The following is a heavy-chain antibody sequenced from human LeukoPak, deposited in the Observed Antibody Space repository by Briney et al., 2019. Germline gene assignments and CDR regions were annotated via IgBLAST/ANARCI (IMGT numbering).Heavy chain of an antibody. Sequence: GGSLRLSCTASGFTFGDYAMSWFRQASGKGLEWVGFIRSKAYGGTTEYAASVKGRFIISRDDSKSIAYLQMNSLKTEDTAVYYCTRYGDYVPDYFDYWGQGTLVTVSS. V-gene: IGHV3-49*03. J-gene: IGHJ4*02. D-gene: IGHD4-17*01. CDR1: GFTFGDYA. CDR3: TRYGDYVPDYFDY. CDR2: IRSKAYGGTT.